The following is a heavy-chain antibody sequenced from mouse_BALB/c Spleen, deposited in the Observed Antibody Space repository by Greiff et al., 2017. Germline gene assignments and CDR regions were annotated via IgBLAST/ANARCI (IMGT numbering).Heavy chain of an antibody. D-gene: IGHD2-3*01. CDR3: TRGWLLNYFDY. CDR1: GYSFTSYW. V-gene: IGHV1-5*01. CDR2: IYPGNSDT. J-gene: IGHJ2*01. Sequence: VQLQQSGTVLARPGASVKMSCKASGYSFTSYWMHWVKQRPGQGLEWIGAIYPGNSDTSYNQKFKGKAKLTAVTSASTAYMELSSRTNEDSAVYYGTRGWLLNYFDYWGQGTTLTVSA.